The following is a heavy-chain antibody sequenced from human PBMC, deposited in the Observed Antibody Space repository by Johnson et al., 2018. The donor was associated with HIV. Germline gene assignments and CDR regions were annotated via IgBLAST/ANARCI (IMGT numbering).Heavy chain of an antibody. Sequence: VQLVESGGGVVQPGRSLRLSCAASGFTFSSYAMHWVRQAPGKGLEWVAVISYDGSNKYYADSVKGRFTISRDNSKNTLYLQMNSLRAEDTAVYYWARDNWNYNAFDIWGQGTMVTVSS. D-gene: IGHD1-7*01. CDR2: ISYDGSNK. J-gene: IGHJ3*02. CDR3: ARDNWNYNAFDI. CDR1: GFTFSSYA. V-gene: IGHV3-30-3*01.